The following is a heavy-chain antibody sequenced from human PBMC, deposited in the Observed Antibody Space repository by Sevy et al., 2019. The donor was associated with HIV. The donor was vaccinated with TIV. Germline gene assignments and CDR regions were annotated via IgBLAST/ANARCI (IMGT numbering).Heavy chain of an antibody. Sequence: GGSLRLSCAASGFTFSSYSMNWVRQAPGKGLEWVSYISSSSSTIYYADSVKGRFTISRDNAKNSLYLEMNSLRDEDTAVYYCARDQSSAVANHYDAFVIWGKGTMVTVSS. D-gene: IGHD6-19*01. J-gene: IGHJ3*02. CDR3: ARDQSSAVANHYDAFVI. CDR2: ISSSSSTI. V-gene: IGHV3-48*02. CDR1: GFTFSSYS.